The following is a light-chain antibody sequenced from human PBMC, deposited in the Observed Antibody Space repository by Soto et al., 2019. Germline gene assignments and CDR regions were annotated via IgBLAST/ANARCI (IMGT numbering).Light chain of an antibody. CDR2: GAS. J-gene: IGKJ1*01. CDR1: QTISSD. V-gene: IGKV3-15*01. CDR3: QQYNNWPPWT. Sequence: EIVMTQSPATLSVSPGERATLSCRASQTISSDLAWYQQKPGQPPRLLIYGASTRATGIPARFSGGGSGTEYALTISSLQSEDFAAYYCQQYNNWPPWTFGQGTRVDI.